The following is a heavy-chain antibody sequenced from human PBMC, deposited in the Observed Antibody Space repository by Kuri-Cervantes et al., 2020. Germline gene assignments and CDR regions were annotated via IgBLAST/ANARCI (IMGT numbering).Heavy chain of an antibody. V-gene: IGHV4-4*02. CDR3: ARSGGIQLWSSGLDY. CDR2: IYYSGST. Sequence: GSLRLSCAVSGGSISSSNWWSWVRQPPGKGLEWIGEIYYSGSTYYNPSLKSRVTISVDTSKNQFSLKLSSVTAADTAVYYCARSGGIQLWSSGLDYWGQGTLVTVSS. CDR1: GGSISSSNW. J-gene: IGHJ4*02. D-gene: IGHD5-18*01.